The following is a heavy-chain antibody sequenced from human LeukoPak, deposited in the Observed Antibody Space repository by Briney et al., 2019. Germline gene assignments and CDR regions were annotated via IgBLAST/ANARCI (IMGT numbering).Heavy chain of an antibody. Sequence: ASVKVSCKTSGYTFTSDGISWVRQAPGQGLEWMGWIGTYKGNTNYAQMFQGRVTMTTDTSTSTAYMELKNLRSDDTAVYYCARTPWMVVVKTFYCMDVWGQGTTVTVSS. J-gene: IGHJ6*02. CDR2: IGTYKGNT. V-gene: IGHV1-18*01. CDR3: ARTPWMVVVKTFYCMDV. CDR1: GYTFTSDG. D-gene: IGHD3-22*01.